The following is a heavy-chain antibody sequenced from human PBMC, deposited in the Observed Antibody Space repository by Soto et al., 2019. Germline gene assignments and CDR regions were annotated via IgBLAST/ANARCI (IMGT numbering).Heavy chain of an antibody. Sequence: QVQLQESGPGLVKPSETLSLTCTLSGDPITSGGFYWTWIRQHPAKGLEWIGYIYYSGVTYYNPSLXXXAXXSVDTSKNQFSLHLSSVTAADTAMYYCARGLRGRRSGRFDPWGQGTLVTVSS. CDR2: IYYSGVT. CDR1: GDPITSGGFY. J-gene: IGHJ5*02. CDR3: ARGLRGRRSGRFDP. V-gene: IGHV4-31*03. D-gene: IGHD3-10*01.